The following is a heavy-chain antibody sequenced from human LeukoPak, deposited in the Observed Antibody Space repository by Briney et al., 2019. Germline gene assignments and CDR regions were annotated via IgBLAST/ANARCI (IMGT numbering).Heavy chain of an antibody. CDR3: ARLYQQSKWKYYYYYMDV. V-gene: IGHV4-59*01. D-gene: IGHD1-1*01. CDR1: GASFSTNY. Sequence: SETLSLTCSVSGASFSTNYWSWIRQPPGRGLEWIGYVFDSGSTNYNPSLKSRVTKSVDTSTKQFSLRLSSVTAADTAVYYCARLYQQSKWKYYYYYMDVWGKGTAVTVSS. J-gene: IGHJ6*03. CDR2: VFDSGST.